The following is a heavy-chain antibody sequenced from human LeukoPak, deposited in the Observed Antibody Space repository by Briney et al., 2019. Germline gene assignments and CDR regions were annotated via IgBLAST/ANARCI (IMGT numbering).Heavy chain of an antibody. V-gene: IGHV1-46*01. D-gene: IGHD2-2*01. J-gene: IGHJ6*02. CDR2: INPSGGST. CDR3: ARLLAVVGDCSSTSCYYYYYYGMDV. CDR1: GYTFTTYY. Sequence: GASVKVSCKASGYTFTTYYMHWVRQAPGQGLEWMGIINPSGGSTSYAQKVQGRVTMTRDTSTSTVYMELSSLRSEDTAVYYCARLLAVVGDCSSTSCYYYYYYGMDVWGQGTTATVSS.